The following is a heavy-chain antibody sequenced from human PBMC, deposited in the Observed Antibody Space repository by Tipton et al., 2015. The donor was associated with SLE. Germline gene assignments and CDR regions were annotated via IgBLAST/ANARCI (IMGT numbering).Heavy chain of an antibody. CDR1: GFTFSSYG. Sequence: SLRLSCAASGFTFSSYGMHWVRQAPGKGLVWVSRINTDGSSTRYADSVKGRFTISRDNAKNTLYLQMNSLRAEDTAMYYCARGIWEAVAGSKDYWGQGTLVTVSS. D-gene: IGHD6-19*01. CDR2: INTDGSST. J-gene: IGHJ4*02. V-gene: IGHV3-74*01. CDR3: ARGIWEAVAGSKDY.